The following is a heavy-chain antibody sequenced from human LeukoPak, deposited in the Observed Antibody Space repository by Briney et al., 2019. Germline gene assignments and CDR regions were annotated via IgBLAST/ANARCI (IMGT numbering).Heavy chain of an antibody. Sequence: PSGTLSLTCAVSGGSISSSNWWSWVRQPPGKGLEWIGEIYHSGSTNYNPSLKSRVTISVDKSKNQFSLKLSSVTAADTAVYYCARGRAVKQWLADYYYYYGMDVWGQGTTVTVSS. V-gene: IGHV4-4*02. CDR2: IYHSGST. CDR3: ARGRAVKQWLADYYYYYGMDV. D-gene: IGHD6-19*01. CDR1: GGSISSSNW. J-gene: IGHJ6*02.